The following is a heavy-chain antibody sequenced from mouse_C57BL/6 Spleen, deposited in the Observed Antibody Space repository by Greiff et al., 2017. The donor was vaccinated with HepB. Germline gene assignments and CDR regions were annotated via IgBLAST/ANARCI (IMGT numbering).Heavy chain of an antibody. J-gene: IGHJ4*01. V-gene: IGHV1-22*01. Sequence: DVKLVESGPELVKPGASVKMSCKASGYTFTDYNMHWVKQSHGKSLEWIGYINPNNGGTSYNQKFKGKATLTVNKSSSTAYMELRSLTSEDSAVYYCARRSIYYGPMDYWGQGTSVTVSS. CDR3: ARRSIYYGPMDY. CDR1: GYTFTDYN. D-gene: IGHD2-1*01. CDR2: INPNNGGT.